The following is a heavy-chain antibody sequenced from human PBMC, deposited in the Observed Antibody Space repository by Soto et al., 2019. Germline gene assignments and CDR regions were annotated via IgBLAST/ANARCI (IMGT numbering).Heavy chain of an antibody. CDR3: AKGGGLLEWLLKMDV. J-gene: IGHJ6*02. CDR1: GFTFSSYG. CDR2: ISYDGSNK. V-gene: IGHV3-30*18. D-gene: IGHD3-3*01. Sequence: GGSLRLSCAASGFTFSSYGMHWVRQAPGKGLEWVAVISYDGSNKYYADSVKGRFTISRDNSKNTLYLQMNSLRAEDTAVYYCAKGGGLLEWLLKMDVWGQGTTVTVSS.